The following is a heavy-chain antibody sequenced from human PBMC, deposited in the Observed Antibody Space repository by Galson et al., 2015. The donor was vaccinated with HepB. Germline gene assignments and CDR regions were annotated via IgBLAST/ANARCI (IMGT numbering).Heavy chain of an antibody. CDR3: AKDRTGAPDSYYYYYGMDV. V-gene: IGHV3-9*01. Sequence: SLRLSCAASGFTFDDYAMHWVRQAPGKGLEWVSGISWNSGSIGYADSVKGRFTISRDNAKNSLYLQMNSLRAEDTALYYCAKDRTGAPDSYYYYYGMDVWGQGTTVTVSS. J-gene: IGHJ6*02. D-gene: IGHD1-14*01. CDR2: ISWNSGSI. CDR1: GFTFDDYA.